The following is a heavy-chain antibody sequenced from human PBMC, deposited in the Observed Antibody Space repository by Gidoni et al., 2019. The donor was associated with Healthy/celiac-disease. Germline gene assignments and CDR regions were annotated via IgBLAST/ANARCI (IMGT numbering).Heavy chain of an antibody. J-gene: IGHJ6*02. CDR1: GFTFSSHA. D-gene: IGHD3-9*01. Sequence: EVQLLESGGGLVQPGGWLRLSCAASGFTFSSHAMSWVRQAPGKGLEWVSAISGSGGSTYYAASVKGRCTISRDNTKNTLYLQMNSLRAEDTAVYYCALRYFEKVDVWGQGTTVTVSS. V-gene: IGHV3-23*01. CDR2: ISGSGGST. CDR3: ALRYFEKVDV.